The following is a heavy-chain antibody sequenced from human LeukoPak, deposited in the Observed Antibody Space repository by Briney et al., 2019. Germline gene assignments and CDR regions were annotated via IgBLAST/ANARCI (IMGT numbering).Heavy chain of an antibody. V-gene: IGHV1-69*04. CDR1: GGTFSSYA. D-gene: IGHD6-19*01. J-gene: IGHJ4*02. CDR3: ARERLAVAGSSFDY. Sequence: SVKVSCKASGGTFSSYAISWVRQAPGQGLEWMGRIIPILGIANYAQKFQGRVTIIADKSTSTAYMELSSLRSEDTAVYYCARERLAVAGSSFDYWGQGTLVTVSS. CDR2: IIPILGIA.